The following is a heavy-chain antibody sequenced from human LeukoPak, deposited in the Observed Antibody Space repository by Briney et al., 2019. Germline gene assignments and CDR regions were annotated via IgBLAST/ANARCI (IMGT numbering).Heavy chain of an antibody. CDR1: GYTFTSYY. Sequence: ASVKVSCKASGYTFTSYYMHWVRQAPGQGLEWMGIINPSGGSTSYAQKFQGRVTMTRDTSTSTVYMELSSLRSEDMAVYYCARGDIVVVPAAMGDNNWFDPWGQGTLVTVSS. V-gene: IGHV1-46*01. D-gene: IGHD2-2*01. CDR2: INPSGGST. J-gene: IGHJ5*02. CDR3: ARGDIVVVPAAMGDNNWFDP.